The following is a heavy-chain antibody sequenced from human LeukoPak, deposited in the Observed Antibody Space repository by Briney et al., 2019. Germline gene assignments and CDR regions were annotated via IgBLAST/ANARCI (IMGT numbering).Heavy chain of an antibody. CDR3: ARENGYSSGWGYYYYMDV. CDR2: IYSGGST. CDR1: GFTVSSNY. D-gene: IGHD6-19*01. J-gene: IGHJ6*03. Sequence: GGSLRLSCAASGFTVSSNYMSWVRQAPGKGLEWVSVIYSGGSTYYADSVKGRFTISRDNSKNTLYLQMNSLRAEDTAVYYCARENGYSSGWGYYYYMDVWGKGTTVTVSS. V-gene: IGHV3-53*01.